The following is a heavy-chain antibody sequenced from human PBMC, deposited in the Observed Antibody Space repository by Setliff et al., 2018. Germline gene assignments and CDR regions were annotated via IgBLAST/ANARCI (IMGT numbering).Heavy chain of an antibody. CDR3: ASTDWGWCYYFDY. J-gene: IGHJ4*02. D-gene: IGHD7-27*01. CDR2: LYSSGST. Sequence: PSETLSLTCTVSGGSISSGPYYWNWFRQPAGKGLEWIGRLYSSGSTNYNPSLKSRVTISVDTSKNQFSLKLSSVTAADTAVYYCASTDWGWCYYFDYWGQGPLVTVSS. V-gene: IGHV4-61*02. CDR1: GGSISSGPYY.